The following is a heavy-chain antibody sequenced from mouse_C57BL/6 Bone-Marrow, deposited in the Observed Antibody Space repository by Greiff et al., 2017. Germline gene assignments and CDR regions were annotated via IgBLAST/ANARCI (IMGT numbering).Heavy chain of an antibody. J-gene: IGHJ4*01. CDR3: ASLGRLRRGYYAMDY. D-gene: IGHD2-4*01. Sequence: VQLQQSGPVLVKPGASVKMSCKASGYTFTDYDMNWVKQSHGKSLEWIGVINPYNGGTSYNQKFKGKATLTVDKSSSTAYMELNSLTSEDSAVYYCASLGRLRRGYYAMDYWGQGTSVTVSS. V-gene: IGHV1-19*01. CDR1: GYTFTDYD. CDR2: INPYNGGT.